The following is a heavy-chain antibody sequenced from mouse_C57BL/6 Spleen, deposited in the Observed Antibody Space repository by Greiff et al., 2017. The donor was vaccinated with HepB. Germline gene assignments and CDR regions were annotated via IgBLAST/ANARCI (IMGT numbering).Heavy chain of an antibody. V-gene: IGHV1-50*01. CDR2: IDPSDSYT. CDR3: ARREVTTVVATRAMDY. CDR1: GYTFTSYW. D-gene: IGHD1-1*01. Sequence: QVQLQQPGAELVKPGASVKLSCKASGYTFTSYWMQWVKQRPGQGLEWIGEIDPSDSYTNYNQKFKGKATLTVDTSSSTAYMQLSRLTSEDSAVYYCARREVTTVVATRAMDYWGQGTSVTVSS. J-gene: IGHJ4*01.